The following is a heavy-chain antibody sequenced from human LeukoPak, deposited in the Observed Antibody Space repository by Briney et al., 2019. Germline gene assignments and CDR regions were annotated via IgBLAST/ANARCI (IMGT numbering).Heavy chain of an antibody. J-gene: IGHJ4*02. CDR2: MNPNSGNT. CDR3: ARVPVGTIFDY. CDR1: GYTFTSYG. Sequence: GASVKVSCKASGYTFTSYGISWVRQATGQGLEWMGWMNPNSGNTGYAQKFQGRVTMTRNTSISTAYMELSSLRSEDTAVYYCARVPVGTIFDYWGQGTLVTVSS. V-gene: IGHV1-8*02. D-gene: IGHD3-3*01.